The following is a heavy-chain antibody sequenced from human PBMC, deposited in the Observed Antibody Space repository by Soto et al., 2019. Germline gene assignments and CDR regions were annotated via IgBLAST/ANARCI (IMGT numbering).Heavy chain of an antibody. V-gene: IGHV3-23*01. Sequence: PGGSLRLSCAASGFTFSSYAMSWVRQAPGKGLEWVSAISGSGGSTYYADSVKGRFTISRDNSKNTLYLQMNSLRAEDTAVYYCAKDQALYYYDSSGYSTFDYWGQGTLVTVSS. CDR1: GFTFSSYA. J-gene: IGHJ4*02. CDR3: AKDQALYYYDSSGYSTFDY. D-gene: IGHD3-22*01. CDR2: ISGSGGST.